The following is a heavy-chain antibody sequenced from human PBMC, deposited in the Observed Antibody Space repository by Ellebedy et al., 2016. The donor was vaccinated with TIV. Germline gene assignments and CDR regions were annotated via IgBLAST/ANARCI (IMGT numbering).Heavy chain of an antibody. CDR1: GYTFTNSG. V-gene: IGHV1-18*01. CDR2: ISAYNGNT. Sequence: AASVKVSCKAAGYTFTNSGISWVRQAPGQGLEWMGWISAYNGNTNYAQKFQGRVTMTTDTSTSTAHMELRNLRSDDTAVYYCARAGYCSGGSCYQMYNWFDPWGQGTLVTVSS. CDR3: ARAGYCSGGSCYQMYNWFDP. D-gene: IGHD2-15*01. J-gene: IGHJ5*02.